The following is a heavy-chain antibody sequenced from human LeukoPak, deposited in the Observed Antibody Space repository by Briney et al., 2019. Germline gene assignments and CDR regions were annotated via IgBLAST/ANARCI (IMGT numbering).Heavy chain of an antibody. CDR1: GFTVSSNY. D-gene: IGHD6-13*01. J-gene: IGHJ3*02. V-gene: IGHV3-66*01. CDR2: IYSGGST. CDR3: ARVEAAAGTMYAFDI. Sequence: GGSLRLSCAASGFTVSSNYMSWVRQAPGKGLEWVSVIYSGGSTYYADSVKGRFTISRDNSKNTLYLQMNSLGAEDTAVYYCARVEAAAGTMYAFDIWGQGTMVTVSS.